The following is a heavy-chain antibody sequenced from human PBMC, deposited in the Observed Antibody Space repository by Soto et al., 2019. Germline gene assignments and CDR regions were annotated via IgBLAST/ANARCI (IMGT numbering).Heavy chain of an antibody. CDR2: AYNSGSI. CDR3: ARYYNVFWYFDY. J-gene: IGHJ4*02. CDR1: DASISSYY. V-gene: IGHV4-59*01. Sequence: QVQLQESGPGLVKPSETLSLTCAVSDASISSYYWSWIRQPPGKGLEWIGYAYNSGSINYNPSLRSRVTISVDTSKNQFSLKLSSVTAADTAVYYCARYYNVFWYFDYWGQGTLVTVSS. D-gene: IGHD1-1*01.